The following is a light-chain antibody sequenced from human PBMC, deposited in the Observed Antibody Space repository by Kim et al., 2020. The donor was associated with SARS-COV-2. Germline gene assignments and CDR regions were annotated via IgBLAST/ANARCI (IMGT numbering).Light chain of an antibody. Sequence: GQEVTISCSGSSSNIGSNYVYWYQQLPETAPKLLIYRNNQRPSGVPDRFSGSKSGTSASLAISGLRSEDEADYYCAAWDDSLSGPLFGGGTQLTVL. J-gene: IGLJ2*01. CDR2: RNN. CDR1: SSNIGSNY. V-gene: IGLV1-47*01. CDR3: AAWDDSLSGPL.